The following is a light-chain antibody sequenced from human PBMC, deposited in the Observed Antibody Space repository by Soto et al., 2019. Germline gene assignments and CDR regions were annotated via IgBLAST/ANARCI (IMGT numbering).Light chain of an antibody. V-gene: IGKV3-11*01. Sequence: ETVLTQSPATLSLSPGERATLSCRASQSVSSYLAWYQQRPGQAPRLLIYDASNRATGVPARFRGSGSGTDFTLPISSLEPEDFAVYYCQQRSSWPPTFGQGTRLEIK. CDR1: QSVSSY. CDR3: QQRSSWPPT. J-gene: IGKJ5*01. CDR2: DAS.